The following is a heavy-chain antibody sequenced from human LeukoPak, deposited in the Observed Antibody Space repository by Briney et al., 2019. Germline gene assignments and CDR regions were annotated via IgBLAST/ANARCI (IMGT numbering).Heavy chain of an antibody. D-gene: IGHD6-19*01. V-gene: IGHV4-39*01. J-gene: IGHJ4*02. CDR1: GGSISSSSYY. CDR2: IYYSGST. CDR3: AKYGNSGWVIDN. Sequence: SETLSLTCTVSGGSISSSSYYWGWIRQPPGKGLEWIGSIYYSGSTYYNPSLKSRVTISVDTSKNQFSPKLSSVTAADTAVYFCAKYGNSGWVIDNWGQGTLVTVSS.